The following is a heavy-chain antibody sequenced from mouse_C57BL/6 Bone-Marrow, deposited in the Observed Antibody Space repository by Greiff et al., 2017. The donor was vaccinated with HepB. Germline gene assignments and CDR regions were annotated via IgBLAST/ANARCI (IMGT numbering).Heavy chain of an antibody. V-gene: IGHV1-19*01. D-gene: IGHD1-1*01. Sequence: VQLQQSGPVLVKPGASVKMSCKASGYTFTDYYMNWVKQSHGKSLEWIGVINPYNGGTSYNQKFKGKATLTVDKSSSTAYMELNSLTSEDSAVYYCARGGVYYYGRYFDVWGTGTTVTVSS. CDR3: ARGGVYYYGRYFDV. CDR1: GYTFTDYY. CDR2: INPYNGGT. J-gene: IGHJ1*03.